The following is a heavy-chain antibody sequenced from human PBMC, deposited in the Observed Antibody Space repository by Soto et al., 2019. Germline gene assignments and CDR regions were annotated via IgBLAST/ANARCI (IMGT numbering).Heavy chain of an antibody. CDR1: GGSISSYY. CDR2: IYYSGST. CDR3: ARVMTTVTNAFDI. J-gene: IGHJ3*02. Sequence: SETLSLTCTVSGGSISSYYWSWIRQPPGKGLEWIGCIYYSGSTNYNPSLKSRVTISVDTSKNQFSLKLSSVTAADTAVYYCARVMTTVTNAFDIWGQGTMVTVSS. V-gene: IGHV4-59*01. D-gene: IGHD4-17*01.